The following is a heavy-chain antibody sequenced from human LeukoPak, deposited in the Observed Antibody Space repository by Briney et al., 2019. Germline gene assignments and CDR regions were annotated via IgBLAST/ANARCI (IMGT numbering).Heavy chain of an antibody. D-gene: IGHD2-2*01. J-gene: IGHJ3*02. CDR2: IYYSGST. CDR3: ARVVGDIVVVPAAADAFDI. Sequence: PSQTLSLTCTVSGGSIRSGGYYWSWMRQHPGKGLEWIGYIYYSGSTYYNPSLKSRVTISVDTSKNQFSLKLSSVTAADTAVNYCARVVGDIVVVPAAADAFDIWGQGTMVTVSS. V-gene: IGHV4-31*03. CDR1: GGSIRSGGYY.